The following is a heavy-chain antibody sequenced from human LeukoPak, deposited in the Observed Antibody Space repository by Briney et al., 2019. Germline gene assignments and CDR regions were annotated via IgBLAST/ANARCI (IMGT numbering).Heavy chain of an antibody. V-gene: IGHV1-46*01. CDR2: INPSGGST. Sequence: ASVKVSCKASGYTFTSYYMHWVRQAPGQGLEWMGIINPSGGSTSYAQKFQGRVTMTRDTSISTAYMELSRLRSDDTAVYYCAREDDCTNGVCYSYFDYWGQGTLVTVSS. J-gene: IGHJ4*02. CDR1: GYTFTSYY. CDR3: AREDDCTNGVCYSYFDY. D-gene: IGHD2-8*01.